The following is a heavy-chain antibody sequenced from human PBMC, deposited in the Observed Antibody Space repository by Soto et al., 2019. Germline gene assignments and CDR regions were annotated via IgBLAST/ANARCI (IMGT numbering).Heavy chain of an antibody. D-gene: IGHD4-17*01. J-gene: IGHJ6*02. V-gene: IGHV3-64D*08. CDR1: GFTFSSHA. CDR3: VSGRGDYVASYYYYGMDV. CDR2: ISSNGGST. Sequence: PGGSLRLSCSASGFTFSSHAMQWVRQAPGKGLEYVSAISSNGGSTYYADSVKGRFTISRDNSKNTLYLQMSSLRAEDTAVYYCVSGRGDYVASYYYYGMDVWGQGTTVTVSS.